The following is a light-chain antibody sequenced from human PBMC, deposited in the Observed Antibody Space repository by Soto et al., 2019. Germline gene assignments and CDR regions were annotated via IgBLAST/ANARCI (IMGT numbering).Light chain of an antibody. Sequence: EIVSTQSPGTLSLSPGERATLSCRASQSVSSNYLAWYQQKLGQAPRLLIYGASSRATGIADRFSGSGSGTDFTLTISRLEPEDFAVYYCQQYGSSWTFGQGTKVDIK. CDR2: GAS. J-gene: IGKJ1*01. CDR1: QSVSSNY. V-gene: IGKV3-20*01. CDR3: QQYGSSWT.